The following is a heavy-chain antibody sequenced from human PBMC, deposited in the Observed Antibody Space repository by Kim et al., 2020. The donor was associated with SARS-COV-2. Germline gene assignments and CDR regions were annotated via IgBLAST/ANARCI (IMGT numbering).Heavy chain of an antibody. Sequence: ADSVKGRFTIARDNSKNTLYLQMSSLRDEDTAVYYCARDQGIAAPGRPVGYWGQGTLVTVSS. V-gene: IGHV3-30*15. D-gene: IGHD6-13*01. J-gene: IGHJ4*02. CDR3: ARDQGIAAPGRPVGY.